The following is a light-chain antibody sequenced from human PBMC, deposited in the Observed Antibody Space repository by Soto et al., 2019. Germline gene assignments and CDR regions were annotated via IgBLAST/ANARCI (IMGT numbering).Light chain of an antibody. J-gene: IGKJ5*01. CDR3: QQYNNWPPIT. CDR2: GAS. Sequence: EIVLTQSPGTLSVSPGEGVTLSCRASQGIGDTLAWYQQKPGQAPRLLIHGASTRATGIPARFSGSGSGTEFSLTISSLQSEDFAVYYCQQYNNWPPITFGQGTRLEIK. V-gene: IGKV3-15*01. CDR1: QGIGDT.